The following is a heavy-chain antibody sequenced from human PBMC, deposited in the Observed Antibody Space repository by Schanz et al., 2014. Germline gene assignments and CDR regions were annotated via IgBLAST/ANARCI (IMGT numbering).Heavy chain of an antibody. D-gene: IGHD6-13*01. CDR2: ISDSGDST. J-gene: IGHJ4*02. Sequence: QVQLVDSGGGLVKPGGSLRLSCAASGFTFSDYYMTWIRQAPGKGLEWVSDISDSGDSTHYADSVKGRFTISRDNAKNSLFLQMNSLSAEDTAVYYCAKEKEEVAADGSFFDYWGQGTLVTVSS. CDR1: GFTFSDYY. CDR3: AKEKEEVAADGSFFDY. V-gene: IGHV3-11*04.